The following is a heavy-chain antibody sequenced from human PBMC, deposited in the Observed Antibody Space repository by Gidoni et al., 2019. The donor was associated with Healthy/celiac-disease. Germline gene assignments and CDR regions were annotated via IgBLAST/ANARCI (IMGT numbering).Heavy chain of an antibody. V-gene: IGHV3-23*01. CDR1: GFTFSRSA. CDR2: ISGSGGST. J-gene: IGHJ6*03. CDR3: AKRYGDYQPLANYYYMDV. D-gene: IGHD4-17*01. Sequence: EVQLLESGGGLVQPGGSLRLSCAASGFTFSRSAISWVRQAPGKGLAWVSAISGSGGSTYYADSVKGRFTISRDNSKNTLYLQMNSLRAEDTAVYYCAKRYGDYQPLANYYYMDVWGKGTTVTVSS.